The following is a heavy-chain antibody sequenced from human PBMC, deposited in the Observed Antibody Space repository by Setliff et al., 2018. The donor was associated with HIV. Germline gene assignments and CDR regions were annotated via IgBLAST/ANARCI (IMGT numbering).Heavy chain of an antibody. CDR2: INPNSGVT. Sequence: ASVKVSCKTSGYTFTGYYMHWVRQAPGQGLEWMGRINPNSGVTNYAQRLHDRVTMTTDTSTSTVYMELRSLRSDDTAVYYCARGGTGRPRPIDYWGQGTLVTVSS. D-gene: IGHD7-27*01. CDR1: GYTFTGYY. V-gene: IGHV1-2*06. CDR3: ARGGTGRPRPIDY. J-gene: IGHJ4*02.